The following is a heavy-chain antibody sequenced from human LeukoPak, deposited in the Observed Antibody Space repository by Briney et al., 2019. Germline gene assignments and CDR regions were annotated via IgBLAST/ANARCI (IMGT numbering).Heavy chain of an antibody. CDR3: ARVLGSRHYYESTGYLDY. D-gene: IGHD3-22*01. J-gene: IGHJ4*02. V-gene: IGHV1-18*01. CDR1: GYTFTIYD. CDR2: ITTNNGNT. Sequence: GASVKVSCKASGYTFTIYDITWVRQAPGQGLEWMGWITTNNGNTNYAQKFQGRVTMTTDTSTGTAYMELRSLRSDDTAVYYCARVLGSRHYYESTGYLDYWGQGTLVTVS.